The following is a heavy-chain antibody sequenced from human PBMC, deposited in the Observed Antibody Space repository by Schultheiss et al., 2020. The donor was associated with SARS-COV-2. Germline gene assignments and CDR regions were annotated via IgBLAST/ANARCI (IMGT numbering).Heavy chain of an antibody. D-gene: IGHD2-8*01. V-gene: IGHV4-39*07. Sequence: SETLSLTCTVSGGSISSSSYYWGWIRQPPGKGLEWIGSIYYSGSTYYNPSLKSRVTISVDTSKNQFSLKLSSVTAADTAVYYCARELYSNNWFDPWGQGTLVTVSS. J-gene: IGHJ5*02. CDR1: GGSISSSSYY. CDR2: IYYSGST. CDR3: ARELYSNNWFDP.